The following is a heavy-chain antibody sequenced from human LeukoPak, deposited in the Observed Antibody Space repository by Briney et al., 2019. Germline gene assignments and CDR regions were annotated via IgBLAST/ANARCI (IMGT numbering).Heavy chain of an antibody. CDR3: ARAPLNHYGDYFDY. J-gene: IGHJ4*02. V-gene: IGHV4-34*01. D-gene: IGHD4-17*01. CDR2: INHSGST. Sequence: PSGTLSLTCAVYGGSFSGYYWSWIRRPPGKGLEWIGEINHSGSTNYNPSLKSRVTISVDTSKNQFSLKLSSVTAADTAVYYCARAPLNHYGDYFDYWGQGTLVTVSS. CDR1: GGSFSGYY.